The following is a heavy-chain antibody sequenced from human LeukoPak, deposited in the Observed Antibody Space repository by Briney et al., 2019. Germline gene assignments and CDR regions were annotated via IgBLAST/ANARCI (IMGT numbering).Heavy chain of an antibody. CDR3: ASSNWYGHFDY. V-gene: IGHV3-66*01. D-gene: IGHD1-20*01. J-gene: IGHJ4*02. CDR1: GFTVSSNY. CDR2: IYSGGST. Sequence: RGSLRLSCAASGFTVSSNYMSWVRQAPGKGLEWVSVIYSGGSTYYADSVRGRFTISRDNSKNTLYLQMNSLRAEDTAVYYCASSNWYGHFDYWGQGTLVTVSS.